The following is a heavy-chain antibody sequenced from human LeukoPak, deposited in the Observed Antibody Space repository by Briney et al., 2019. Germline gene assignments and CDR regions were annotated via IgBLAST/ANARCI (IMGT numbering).Heavy chain of an antibody. CDR1: GFTFSSYA. CDR3: AREEITMILDEGFDY. D-gene: IGHD3-22*01. CDR2: ISYDGSNK. V-gene: IGHV3-30*04. J-gene: IGHJ4*02. Sequence: GRSLRLSCAASGFTFSSYAMHWARQAPGKGLEWVAVISYDGSNKYYADSVKGRFTISRDNSKNTLYLQMNSLRAEDTAVYYCAREEITMILDEGFDYWGQGTLVTVSS.